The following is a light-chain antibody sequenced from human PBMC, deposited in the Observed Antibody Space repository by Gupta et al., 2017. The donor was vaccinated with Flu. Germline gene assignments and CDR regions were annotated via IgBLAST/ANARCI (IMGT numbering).Light chain of an antibody. CDR2: GAS. CDR1: QSIRSN. V-gene: IGKV3-15*01. J-gene: IGKJ4*01. CDR3: QQYNNWPPVT. Sequence: ERATLSCRASQSIRSNLAWYQQKPGQAPRLLIYGASTRATGIPARFSGSGSGTEFTLTISSLQSEDFAVYYCQQYNNWPPVTFGGGTKVEIK.